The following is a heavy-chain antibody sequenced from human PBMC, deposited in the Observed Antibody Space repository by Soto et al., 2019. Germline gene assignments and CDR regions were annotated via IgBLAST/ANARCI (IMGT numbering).Heavy chain of an antibody. J-gene: IGHJ4*02. CDR1: DGSISSYY. CDR3: ASSFGVAAAGPFDY. CDR2: IYYSGST. V-gene: IGHV4-59*06. D-gene: IGHD6-13*01. Sequence: SETLSLTCTVSDGSISSYYWSWIRQHPGKGLEWIGYIYYSGSTYYNPSLKSRVTISVDTSKNQFSLKLSSVTAADTAVYYCASSFGVAAAGPFDYWGQGTLVTVSS.